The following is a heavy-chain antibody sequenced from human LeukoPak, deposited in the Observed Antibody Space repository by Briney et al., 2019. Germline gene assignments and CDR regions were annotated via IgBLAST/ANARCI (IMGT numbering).Heavy chain of an antibody. CDR1: GFTFTNYW. Sequence: PGGSLRLSCAASGFTFTNYWIHWVRQAPGKGLVWVSRIDNYGSDTIYADSVKGRFTISRDNSKNTLYLQMNSLRAEDTAVYYCAKAISSSDAFDIWGQGTMVTVSS. V-gene: IGHV3-74*01. D-gene: IGHD2-2*01. J-gene: IGHJ3*02. CDR3: AKAISSSDAFDI. CDR2: IDNYGSDT.